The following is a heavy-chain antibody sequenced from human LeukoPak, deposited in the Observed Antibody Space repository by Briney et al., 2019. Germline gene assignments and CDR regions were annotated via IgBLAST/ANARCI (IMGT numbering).Heavy chain of an antibody. J-gene: IGHJ4*02. CDR2: IYSSGST. CDR1: GGSITSGGYS. V-gene: IGHV4-30-4*07. CDR3: ARESYYYGSESYGH. Sequence: SETLSLTCTVSGGSITSGGYSWSWIRQPPGKGLEWIGYIYSSGSTYSNPSLKSRVTISVDTSKNQFSLKLSSVTAADTAVYYCARESYYYGSESYGHWGQGTLVTVSS. D-gene: IGHD3-10*01.